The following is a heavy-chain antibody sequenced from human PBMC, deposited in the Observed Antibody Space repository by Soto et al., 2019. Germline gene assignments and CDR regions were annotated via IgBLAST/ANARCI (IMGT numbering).Heavy chain of an antibody. V-gene: IGHV4-59*01. J-gene: IGHJ4*02. CDR3: ARADSSGWYGDY. CDR2: IYYSGST. Sequence: SETLSLTCTVSGGSISSYYWSWIRQPPGKGLEWIGYIYYSGSTNYNPSLKSRVTISVDTSKNQFSLKLSSVTAADTAVYYCARADSSGWYGDYWGQGTLVTVSS. CDR1: GGSISSYY. D-gene: IGHD6-19*01.